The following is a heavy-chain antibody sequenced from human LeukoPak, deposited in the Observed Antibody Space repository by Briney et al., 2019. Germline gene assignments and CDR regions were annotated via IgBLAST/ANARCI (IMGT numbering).Heavy chain of an antibody. V-gene: IGHV4-39*01. CDR2: IYQSGSGSS. J-gene: IGHJ4*02. Sequence: PSETLSLTCSVSGGSIISSNYYWGWIRQPPGKGLEWIGSIYQSGSGSSYYNPSLKSRVTIFGDTSKNQFFLRLSSVTAADTAVYYCASTLRFLPYRRFDYWGQGTLVTVLS. D-gene: IGHD3-3*01. CDR1: GGSIISSNYY. CDR3: ASTLRFLPYRRFDY.